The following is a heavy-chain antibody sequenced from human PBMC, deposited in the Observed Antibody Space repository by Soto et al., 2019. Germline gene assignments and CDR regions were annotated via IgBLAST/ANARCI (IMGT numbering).Heavy chain of an antibody. Sequence: NPSETLSLTCTVSGGSVSNSYWGWIRQPPGKGLEWVAYVYYSGSTNYNPSLGSRVTISVDKSKNQFSLKMTSVTGADTAVYYCARGRSHEWELLVQYFDYWGQGTLVTVSS. V-gene: IGHV4-59*02. CDR2: VYYSGST. CDR1: GGSVSNSY. D-gene: IGHD1-26*01. CDR3: ARGRSHEWELLVQYFDY. J-gene: IGHJ4*02.